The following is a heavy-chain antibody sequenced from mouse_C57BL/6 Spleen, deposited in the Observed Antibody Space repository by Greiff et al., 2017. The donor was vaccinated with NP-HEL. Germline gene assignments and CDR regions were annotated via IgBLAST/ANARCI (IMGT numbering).Heavy chain of an antibody. CDR2: ISSGSSTI. Sequence: EVKLMESGGGLVKPGGSLKLSCAASGFTFSDYGMHWVRQAPEKGLEWVAYISSGSSTIYYADTVKGRFTISRDNAKNTLFLQMTSLRSEDTAMYYCARPAQATRFAYWGQGTLVTVSA. V-gene: IGHV5-17*01. CDR1: GFTFSDYG. J-gene: IGHJ3*01. D-gene: IGHD3-2*02. CDR3: ARPAQATRFAY.